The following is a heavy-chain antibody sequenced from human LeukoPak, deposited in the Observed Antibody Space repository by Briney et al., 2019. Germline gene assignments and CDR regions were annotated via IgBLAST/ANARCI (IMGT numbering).Heavy chain of an antibody. CDR2: IYYSGST. CDR1: GGSISSYY. CDR3: ARHNYGDLRWGWFDP. Sequence: PSETLSLTCTVSGGSISSYYWSWIRQPPGKGLEWIGYIYYSGSTNYNPSLKSRVTISVDTSKNQFSLKLSSVTAADTAVYYCARHNYGDLRWGWFDPWGQGTLVTVSS. J-gene: IGHJ5*02. D-gene: IGHD4-17*01. V-gene: IGHV4-59*08.